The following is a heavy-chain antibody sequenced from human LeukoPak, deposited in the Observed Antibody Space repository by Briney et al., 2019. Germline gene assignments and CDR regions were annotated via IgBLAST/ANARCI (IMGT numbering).Heavy chain of an antibody. CDR2: IYYSGST. CDR1: GGSISSFY. J-gene: IGHJ6*03. CDR3: ARAQSGDSYYYYYMDV. Sequence: SETLSLTCTVSGGSISSFYWSWIRQPPGKGLEWIGYIYYSGSTNYNPSLKSRVTISVDTSKNQFSLKLSSVTAADTAVYYCARAQSGDSYYYYYMDVWGKGTTVTVSS. V-gene: IGHV4-59*01. D-gene: IGHD7-27*01.